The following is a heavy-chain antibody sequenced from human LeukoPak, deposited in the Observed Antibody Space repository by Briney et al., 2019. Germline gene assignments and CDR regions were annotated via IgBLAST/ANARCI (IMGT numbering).Heavy chain of an antibody. CDR3: ARDQRGGRVSWYSHFDF. V-gene: IGHV1-46*01. CDR1: GYTFTPYY. Sequence: ASVKVSCKAYGYTFTPYYMRWVRQAPGQGLEWMGIINPTSANTRYAQKFQGRVTMTRDTSTSTVYMELSSLTSEDTAVYYCARDQRGGRVSWYSHFDFWGQGTLVTVSS. J-gene: IGHJ4*02. D-gene: IGHD6-13*01. CDR2: INPTSANT.